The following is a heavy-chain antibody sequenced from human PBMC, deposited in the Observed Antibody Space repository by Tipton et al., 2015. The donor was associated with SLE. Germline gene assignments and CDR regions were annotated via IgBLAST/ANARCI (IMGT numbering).Heavy chain of an antibody. CDR2: LTNSSDRT. V-gene: IGHV3-23*01. D-gene: IGHD2/OR15-2a*01. CDR3: ANDPGFGSENFGYNWFDP. CDR1: GFTFSTYG. J-gene: IGHJ5*02. Sequence: GSLRLSCVASGFTFSTYGMRWVRQSPGKGLEWISLLTNSSDRTFYADSVEGRFTISRDNSKNTLHLQMNSLRAEDTSTDYCANDPGFGSENFGYNWFDPWGQGTLVTVSS.